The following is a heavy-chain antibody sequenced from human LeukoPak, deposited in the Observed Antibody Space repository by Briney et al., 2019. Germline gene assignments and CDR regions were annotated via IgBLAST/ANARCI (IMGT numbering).Heavy chain of an antibody. D-gene: IGHD6-6*01. Sequence: ASVKVSCKGSVYTFTSYAMNWVRQAPGQGLEWMGWINPNSGCTNYAQKFQGRVTMTRDTSISTAYMELSRLRSDDTAVYYCASYSSSADVYYYYMDVWGKGTTVTVSS. CDR2: INPNSGCT. CDR3: ASYSSSADVYYYYMDV. J-gene: IGHJ6*03. CDR1: VYTFTSYA. V-gene: IGHV1-2*02.